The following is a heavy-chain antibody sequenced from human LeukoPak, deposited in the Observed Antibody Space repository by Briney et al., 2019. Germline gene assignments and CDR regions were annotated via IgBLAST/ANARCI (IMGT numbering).Heavy chain of an antibody. J-gene: IGHJ2*01. CDR2: IYSAGRS. Sequence: GGSLRLSCAASGFXVSSNPISWVRQAPGKGLEWVSVIYSAGRSFYADSVKGRFTVSTDNSKNTLYLQMSSLRAEDTALYYCARTTPTVTTSSDLWGRGTLVTVSS. V-gene: IGHV3-53*01. CDR3: ARTTPTVTTSSDL. D-gene: IGHD4-17*01. CDR1: GFXVSSNP.